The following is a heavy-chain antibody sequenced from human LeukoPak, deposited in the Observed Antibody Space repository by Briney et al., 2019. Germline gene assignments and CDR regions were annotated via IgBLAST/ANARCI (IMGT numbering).Heavy chain of an antibody. CDR1: GFSLSTSGVG. J-gene: IGHJ5*02. D-gene: IGHD3-10*01. V-gene: IGHV2-5*01. CDR3: AHRGDITMVRGVSPVRGWFDP. CDR2: IYWNDDK. Sequence: SGPTLVKPTQTLTLTCTFSGFSLSTSGVGVGWIRQPPGKALEWLAVIYWNDDKRYSPVLKSRLTITKDTSKSQVVLTMTNMDPVDTATYYCAHRGDITMVRGVSPVRGWFDPWGQGTLVTVSS.